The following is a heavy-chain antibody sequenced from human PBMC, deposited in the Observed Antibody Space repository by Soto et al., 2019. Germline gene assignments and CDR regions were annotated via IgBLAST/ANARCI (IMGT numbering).Heavy chain of an antibody. CDR1: GDSVSSNSAA. V-gene: IGHV6-1*01. CDR3: AREQGIAAAGNSRMSAFDI. CDR2: TYYRSKWYN. D-gene: IGHD6-13*01. Sequence: SQTLSLTCAISGDSVSSNSAAWNWIRQSPSRGLEWLGRTYYRSKWYNDYAVSVKSRITINPDTSKNQFSLQLNSVTPEDTAVYYCAREQGIAAAGNSRMSAFDIWGQGTMVTVSS. J-gene: IGHJ3*02.